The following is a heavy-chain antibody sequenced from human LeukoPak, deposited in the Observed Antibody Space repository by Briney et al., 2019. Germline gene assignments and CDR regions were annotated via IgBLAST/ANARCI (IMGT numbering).Heavy chain of an antibody. CDR1: GFSLSASGVG. Sequence: ESGPTLVKPTQTLTLTCTFSGFSLSASGVGVGWIRQPPGKALEWLALIYWDDDKRYSPSLKSRLTITKDTSKNQVVLTMTNMDPVDTAIYYCAHRHSGIYFDYWGQGTLVTVSS. CDR3: AHRHSGIYFDY. CDR2: IYWDDDK. V-gene: IGHV2-5*02. D-gene: IGHD6-13*01. J-gene: IGHJ4*02.